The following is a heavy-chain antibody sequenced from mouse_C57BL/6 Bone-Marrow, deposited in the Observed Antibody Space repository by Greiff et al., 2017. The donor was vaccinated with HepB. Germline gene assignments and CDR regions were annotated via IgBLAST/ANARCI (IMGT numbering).Heavy chain of an antibody. CDR1: GYTFTSYW. Sequence: QVQLQPGAELVKPGASVKMSCKASGYTFTSYWITWVKQRPGQGLEWIGDIYPGSGSTNYNEKFKSKATLTVDTSSSTAYMQLSSLTSEDSAVYYCARYYYGSSSYAMDYWGQGTSVTVSS. V-gene: IGHV1-55*01. CDR3: ARYYYGSSSYAMDY. D-gene: IGHD1-1*01. J-gene: IGHJ4*01. CDR2: IYPGSGST.